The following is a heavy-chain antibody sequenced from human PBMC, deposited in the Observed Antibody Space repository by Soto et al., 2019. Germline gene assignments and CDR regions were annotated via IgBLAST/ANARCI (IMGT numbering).Heavy chain of an antibody. J-gene: IGHJ6*02. CDR2: IGSSSTYT. CDR1: GFTFSSYS. Sequence: GSVRLSCAASGFTFSSYSINWVRQATGKGLEWVSSIGSSSTYTYYADSLKGRLIISRDNAKNSVYLQINSLRVEDSAVYYCARDQVGMDVWGQGTPVTVSS. CDR3: ARDQVGMDV. V-gene: IGHV3-21*01.